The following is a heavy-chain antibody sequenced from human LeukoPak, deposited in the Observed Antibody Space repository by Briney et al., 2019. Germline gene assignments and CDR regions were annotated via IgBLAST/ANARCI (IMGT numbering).Heavy chain of an antibody. CDR2: ISGSGGST. Sequence: GGSLRLSCAASGFSFSSYAMSWVRQAPGKGLEWVSAISGSGGSTYYADSVKGRSTISRDNSKNTLYLQMNSLRAEDTAVYYCARGHITMIVVVITPDDAFDVWGQGTMVTVSS. CDR1: GFSFSSYA. J-gene: IGHJ3*01. D-gene: IGHD3-22*01. V-gene: IGHV3-23*01. CDR3: ARGHITMIVVVITPDDAFDV.